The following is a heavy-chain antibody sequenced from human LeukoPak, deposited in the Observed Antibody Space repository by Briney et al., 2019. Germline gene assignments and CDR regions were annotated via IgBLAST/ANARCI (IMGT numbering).Heavy chain of an antibody. CDR1: GGSISSSSYY. CDR2: IYYSGST. Sequence: SETLSLTCTVSGGSISSSSYYWGWIRQPPGKGLEWIGSIYYSGSTYYNPSLKSRVTISVDTSKNQFSLKLSSVTAADTAVYYCARVHSGSSDYWGQGTLVTVSS. CDR3: ARVHSGSSDY. J-gene: IGHJ4*02. V-gene: IGHV4-39*07. D-gene: IGHD1-26*01.